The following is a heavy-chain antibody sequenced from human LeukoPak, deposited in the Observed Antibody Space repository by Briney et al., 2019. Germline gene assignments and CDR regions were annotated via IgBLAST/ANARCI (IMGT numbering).Heavy chain of an antibody. V-gene: IGHV3-21*01. J-gene: IGHJ6*04. Sequence: GGSLRLSCAASGFTFRIYEMSWVRAAPGKGLEWGSFISSSSSYIYYADSVRRRFTISRDNAKNPLYLQMNSLRAEDTAVYYCAELGITMIGGVWGKGTRVTISS. CDR3: AELGITMIGGV. CDR1: GFTFRIYE. CDR2: ISSSSSYI. D-gene: IGHD3-10*02.